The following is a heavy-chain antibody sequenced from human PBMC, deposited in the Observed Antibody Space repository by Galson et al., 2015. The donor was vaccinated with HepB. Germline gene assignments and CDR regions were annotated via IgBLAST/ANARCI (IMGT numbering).Heavy chain of an antibody. CDR3: ARDRGEVGATTQLGY. Sequence: SVKVSCKASGGTLSSYAISWVRQAPGQGLEWMGGIIPIFGTANYAQKFQGRVTITADESTSTAYMELSSLRSEDTAVYYCARDRGEVGATTQLGYWGQGTLVTVSS. CDR1: GGTLSSYA. J-gene: IGHJ4*02. CDR2: IIPIFGTA. V-gene: IGHV1-69*13. D-gene: IGHD1-26*01.